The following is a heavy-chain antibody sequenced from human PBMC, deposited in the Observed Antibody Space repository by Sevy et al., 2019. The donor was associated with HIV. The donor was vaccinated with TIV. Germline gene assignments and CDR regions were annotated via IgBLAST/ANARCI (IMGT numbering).Heavy chain of an antibody. D-gene: IGHD6-13*01. V-gene: IGHV3-49*04. CDR3: TRWKAAQSIFDY. CDR1: GFTFGDYC. J-gene: IGHJ4*02. Sequence: GGSLRLSCTASGFTFGDYCMSWVRQAPGKGLEWVAFLKSDVYGGTVDHAASVRGRFVFSRDDSKTIAYRQMNDLKTEDTGVYYCTRWKAAQSIFDYWGQGALVTVSS. CDR2: LKSDVYGGTV.